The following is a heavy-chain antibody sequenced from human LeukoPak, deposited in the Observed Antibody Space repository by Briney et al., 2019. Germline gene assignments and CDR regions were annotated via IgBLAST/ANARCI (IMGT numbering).Heavy chain of an antibody. CDR2: INYSGSP. J-gene: IGHJ4*02. CDR1: GGSISNYY. CDR3: ARQAAANSIDY. V-gene: IGHV4-59*08. Sequence: PSETLSLTCTVSGGSISNYYWSWIRQPPGKGLEWIGYINYSGSPTYNPSLKSRVTISVDTSKNQFSLKLTSATAADTAVYYCARQAAANSIDYWGQGTVVTVSS. D-gene: IGHD2-2*01.